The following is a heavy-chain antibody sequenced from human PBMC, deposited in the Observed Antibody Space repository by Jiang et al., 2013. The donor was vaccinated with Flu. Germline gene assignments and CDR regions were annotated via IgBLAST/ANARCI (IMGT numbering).Heavy chain of an antibody. CDR3: ARGYCTNGVCPPDFDY. CDR2: IWYDGSNK. CDR1: GFTFSSYG. Sequence: VQLLESGGGVVQPGRSLRLSCAASGFTFSSYGMHWVRQAPGKGLEWVAVIWYDGSNKYYADSVKGRFTISRDNSKNTLYLQMNSLRAEDTAVYYCARGYCTNGVCPPDFDYWGQGTLVTVSS. V-gene: IGHV3-33*01. D-gene: IGHD2-8*01. J-gene: IGHJ4*02.